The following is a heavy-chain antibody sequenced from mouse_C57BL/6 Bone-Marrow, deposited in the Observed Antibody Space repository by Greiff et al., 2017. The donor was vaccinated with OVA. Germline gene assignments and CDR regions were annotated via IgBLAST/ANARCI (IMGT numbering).Heavy chain of an antibody. CDR1: GYTFTSYW. V-gene: IGHV1-59*01. CDR2: IDPSDSYT. Sequence: VQLQQPGAELVRPGTSVKLSCKASGYTFTSYWMHWVKQRPGQGLEWIGVIDPSDSYTNYNQKFKGKATLTVDTSSSTAYMQLSSLTSEDSAVYYCARGKGYDDYFDYWGQGTTLTVSS. D-gene: IGHD2-2*01. J-gene: IGHJ2*01. CDR3: ARGKGYDDYFDY.